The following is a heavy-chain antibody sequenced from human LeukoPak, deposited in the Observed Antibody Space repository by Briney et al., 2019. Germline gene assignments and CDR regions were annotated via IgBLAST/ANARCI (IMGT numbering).Heavy chain of an antibody. V-gene: IGHV4-30-2*01. CDR1: GGSISSGGYS. J-gene: IGHJ5*02. CDR2: IYHSGST. CDR3: ARARASFSSIAAAGLNWSDP. D-gene: IGHD6-13*01. Sequence: SETLSLTCAVSGGSISSGGYSWSWIRQPPGKGLEWIGYIYHSGSTYYNPSLKSRVTISVDRSKNQFSLKLSSVTAADTAVYYCARARASFSSIAAAGLNWSDPWGQGTLVTVSS.